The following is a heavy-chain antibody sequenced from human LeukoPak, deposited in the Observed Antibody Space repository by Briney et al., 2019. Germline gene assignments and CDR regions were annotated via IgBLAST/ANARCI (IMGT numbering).Heavy chain of an antibody. Sequence: SETLSLTCTVSGGSISSSSYYWGWIRQPPGKGLEWIGSIYYSGSTYYNPSLKSRVTISVDTSKNQFSLKLSSVTAADTAVYYCASQGVGATGGFDYWGQGTLVTVSS. CDR1: GGSISSSSYY. V-gene: IGHV4-39*07. J-gene: IGHJ4*02. CDR3: ASQGVGATGGFDY. CDR2: IYYSGST. D-gene: IGHD1-26*01.